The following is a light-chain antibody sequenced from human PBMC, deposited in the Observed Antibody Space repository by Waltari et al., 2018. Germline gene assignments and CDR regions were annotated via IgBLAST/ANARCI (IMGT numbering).Light chain of an antibody. CDR2: GAL. Sequence: EIVLMHSPGTLALSPGAKAILSCRASQSLKVAYVAWYQQRSGQAPRPLIYGALYRAADIPDRFSGSGSGTDFTLTISRLEPEDFAVYYCQQYNTSPGTFGQGTKLEMK. J-gene: IGKJ2*01. CDR1: QSLKVAY. CDR3: QQYNTSPGT. V-gene: IGKV3-20*01.